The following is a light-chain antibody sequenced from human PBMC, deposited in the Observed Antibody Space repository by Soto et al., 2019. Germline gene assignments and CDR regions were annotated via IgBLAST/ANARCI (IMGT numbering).Light chain of an antibody. CDR2: SAS. CDR1: QSINTF. J-gene: IGKJ5*01. CDR3: QQSHSIPIT. V-gene: IGKV1-39*01. Sequence: DIQMTQSPSSLSASVGDKITINCRASQSINTFLNWYQQKPGKAPKLLIYSASTLQGGVPSRFSGSGAGTDFTLTISSLQPEDSATYYCQQSHSIPITFGQGTRLEIK.